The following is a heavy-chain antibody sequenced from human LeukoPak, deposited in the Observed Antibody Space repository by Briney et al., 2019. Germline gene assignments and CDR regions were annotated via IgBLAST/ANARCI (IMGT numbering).Heavy chain of an antibody. CDR3: ARDSGGRIDY. Sequence: GSLRLSCAASGFTFSSYWMSWIRQPPGKGLEWIGYIYYSGSTNYNPSLKSRVTISVDTSKNQFSLKLSSVTAADTAVYYCARDSGGRIDYWGQGTLVTVSS. D-gene: IGHD3-16*01. CDR1: GFTFSSYW. CDR2: IYYSGST. V-gene: IGHV4-59*01. J-gene: IGHJ4*02.